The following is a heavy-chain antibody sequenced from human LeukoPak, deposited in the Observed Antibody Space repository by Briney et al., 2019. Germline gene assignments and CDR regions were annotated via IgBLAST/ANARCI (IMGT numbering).Heavy chain of an antibody. D-gene: IGHD4-11*01. J-gene: IGHJ4*02. Sequence: SETLSLTCAVSGGSISSYYWSWIRQPPGKGLEWIGYISDSGSTNYNSPLESRITISLDTSKNQFSLKLTSLTAADTAVYYCARATTTYYFDSWGQGILVTVSS. CDR3: ARATTTYYFDS. CDR2: ISDSGST. CDR1: GGSISSYY. V-gene: IGHV4-59*01.